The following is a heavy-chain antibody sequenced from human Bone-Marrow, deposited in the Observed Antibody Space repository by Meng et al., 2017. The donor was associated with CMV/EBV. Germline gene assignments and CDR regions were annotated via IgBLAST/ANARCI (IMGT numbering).Heavy chain of an antibody. CDR3: AKDRIVGLHCGGECSFAY. CDR1: GFTFSSYG. J-gene: IGHJ4*02. D-gene: IGHD2-21*01. Sequence: GGSLRLSCAASGFTFSSYGMHWVRQAPGKGLEWVAFIHYDGSYNDYVESVQGRFTISRDNSKKMLYLEMNSLRAEDTAMYYCAKDRIVGLHCGGECSFAYWGLGPLVTVDS. CDR2: IHYDGSYN. V-gene: IGHV3-30*02.